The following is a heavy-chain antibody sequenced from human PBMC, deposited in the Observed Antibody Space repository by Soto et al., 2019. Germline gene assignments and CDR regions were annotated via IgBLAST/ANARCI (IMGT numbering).Heavy chain of an antibody. Sequence: QVQLVQSGTEVKKPGASVKVSCKASGYTFTSYGISWVRQAPGQGLEWMGWISAYNGNTNYAQKLQGRVTMTTDTSXXTAYMELRSLRSDDTAVYYCARDTDCTNGACYIGYWGQGTLVTVSS. J-gene: IGHJ4*02. V-gene: IGHV1-18*01. CDR3: ARDTDCTNGACYIGY. D-gene: IGHD2-8*01. CDR2: ISAYNGNT. CDR1: GYTFTSYG.